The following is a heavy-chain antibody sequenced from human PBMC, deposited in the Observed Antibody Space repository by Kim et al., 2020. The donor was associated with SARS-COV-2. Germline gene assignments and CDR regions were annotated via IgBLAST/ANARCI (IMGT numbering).Heavy chain of an antibody. V-gene: IGHV4-39*01. J-gene: IGHJ4*02. D-gene: IGHD3-10*01. CDR2: IYYSGST. CDR3: ARLSQLLWFGELLFPSFYY. CDR1: GGSISSSSYY. Sequence: SETLSLTCTVSGGSISSSSYYWGWIRQPPGKGLDWIGSIYYSGSTYYNPSLKSRVTISVDTSKNQFSLKLSSVTAADTAVYYCARLSQLLWFGELLFPSFYYWGQGTLVTVSS.